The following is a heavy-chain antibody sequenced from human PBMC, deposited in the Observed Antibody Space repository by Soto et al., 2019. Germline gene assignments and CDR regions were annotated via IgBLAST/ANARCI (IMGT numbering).Heavy chain of an antibody. CDR3: ARGGGVTIAAAGWFDP. CDR2: INPSGGST. Sequence: QVQLVQSGAEVKKPGASVKVSCKASGYTFTSYYMHWVRHAPGQGLEWMGIINPSGGSTSYAQKFQGSVTMTRDTSTGTVYRELGSLRSEDTAVYYCARGGGVTIAAAGWFDPWGQGTLVTVSS. D-gene: IGHD6-13*01. J-gene: IGHJ5*02. CDR1: GYTFTSYY. V-gene: IGHV1-46*01.